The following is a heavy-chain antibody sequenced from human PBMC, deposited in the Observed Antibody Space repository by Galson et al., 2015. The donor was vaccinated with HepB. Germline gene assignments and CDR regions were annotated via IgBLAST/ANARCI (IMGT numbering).Heavy chain of an antibody. Sequence: SVKVSCKASGGTFSSYAISWVRQAPGQGLEWMGRIIPILGIANYAQKFQGRVTITADKSTSTAYMELSSLRSEDTAVYYCARSLGSSWYWGTIDYWGQGTLVTVSS. D-gene: IGHD6-13*01. J-gene: IGHJ4*02. CDR2: IIPILGIA. CDR3: ARSLGSSWYWGTIDY. V-gene: IGHV1-69*04. CDR1: GGTFSSYA.